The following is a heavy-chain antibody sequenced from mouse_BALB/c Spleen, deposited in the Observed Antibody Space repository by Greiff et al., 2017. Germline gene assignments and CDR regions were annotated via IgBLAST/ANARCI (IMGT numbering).Heavy chain of an antibody. V-gene: IGHV5-17*02. D-gene: IGHD2-3*01. CDR3: ARYDGYYPAWFAY. J-gene: IGHJ3*01. Sequence: EVMLVESGGGLVQPGGSRKLSCAASGFTFSSFGMHWVRQAPEKGLEWVAYISSGSSTIYYADTVKGRFTISRDNPKNTLFLQMTSLRSEDTAMYYCARYDGYYPAWFAYWGQGTLVTVSA. CDR2: ISSGSSTI. CDR1: GFTFSSFG.